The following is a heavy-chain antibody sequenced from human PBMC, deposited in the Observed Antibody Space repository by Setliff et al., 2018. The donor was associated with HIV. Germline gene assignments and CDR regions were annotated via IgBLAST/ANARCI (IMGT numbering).Heavy chain of an antibody. CDR1: GYTFTSSG. CDR3: ARDNYDDYEGAFDV. V-gene: IGHV1-18*01. Sequence: GASVKVSCKASGYTFTSSGITWVRQAPGQGLEWMGWIGAYNGDTNYAQKFQGRVTMTTDTSTSTAYMELRSLRSDDTAIYYCARDNYDDYEGAFDVWGQGTLVTVSS. J-gene: IGHJ3*01. CDR2: IGAYNGDT. D-gene: IGHD3-16*01.